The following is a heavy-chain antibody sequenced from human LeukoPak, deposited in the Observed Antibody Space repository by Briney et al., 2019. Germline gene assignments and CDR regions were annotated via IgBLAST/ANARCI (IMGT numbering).Heavy chain of an antibody. CDR1: GFTFTSYA. CDR3: ARDRSAYCSSTSCYTPFDY. J-gene: IGHJ4*02. Sequence: PGGSLRLSCTASGFTFTSYAMTWVRQAPGRGLEWVSTITGSGGSTSYADSVKGRFTISRDNAKNSLYLQMNSLRAEDTAVYYCARDRSAYCSSTSCYTPFDYWGQGTLVTVSS. CDR2: ITGSGGST. D-gene: IGHD2-2*02. V-gene: IGHV3-23*01.